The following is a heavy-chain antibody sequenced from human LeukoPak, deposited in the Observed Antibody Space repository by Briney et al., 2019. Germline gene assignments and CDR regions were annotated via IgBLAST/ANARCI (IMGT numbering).Heavy chain of an antibody. CDR3: AKDPTQYYYDSSGYYFEYFQH. D-gene: IGHD3-22*01. V-gene: IGHV3-48*04. Sequence: GGSLRLSRAASGFTFSSYTMNWVRQAPGKGLEWVSYIDLSGSTLYYVDSVKGRFTISRDNAKNSLYLQMNSLRAEDTAVYYCAKDPTQYYYDSSGYYFEYFQHWGQGTLVTVSS. J-gene: IGHJ1*01. CDR1: GFTFSSYT. CDR2: IDLSGSTL.